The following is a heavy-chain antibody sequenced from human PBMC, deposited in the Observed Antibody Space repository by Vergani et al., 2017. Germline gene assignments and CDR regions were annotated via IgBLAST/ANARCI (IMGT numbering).Heavy chain of an antibody. CDR1: GGSISSGSYY. CDR3: AGGVRYFDWLGGGDY. Sequence: QVQLQESGPGLVKPSQTLSLTCTVSGGSISSGSYYWSWIRQPAGKGLEWIGRIYTSGSTNYNPSLKSRVTISVDTSKNQFSLKLSSVTAADTAVYYCAGGVRYFDWLGGGDYWGQGTLVTVSS. V-gene: IGHV4-61*02. CDR2: IYTSGST. J-gene: IGHJ4*02. D-gene: IGHD3-9*01.